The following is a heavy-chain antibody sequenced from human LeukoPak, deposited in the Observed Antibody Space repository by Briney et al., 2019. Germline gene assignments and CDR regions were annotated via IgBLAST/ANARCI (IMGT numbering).Heavy chain of an antibody. D-gene: IGHD6-13*01. J-gene: IGHJ4*02. CDR1: GGSISISYF. V-gene: IGHV4-39*02. CDR3: AISGSFRTSYYFDY. Sequence: SETLSLTCTVSGGSISISYFWGWIRQTPGKGLEWIGSVYSTGSTNYNPSLKSRVTISVDTPKNHFSLKLSSVTAADTAVYARAISGSFRTSYYFDYWGQGTLVTVSS. CDR2: VYSTGST.